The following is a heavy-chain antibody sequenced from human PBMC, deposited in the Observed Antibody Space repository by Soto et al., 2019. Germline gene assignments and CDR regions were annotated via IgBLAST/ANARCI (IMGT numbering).Heavy chain of an antibody. CDR3: ARDVFEGELLTLDY. D-gene: IGHD3-16*01. CDR1: GGSISSSGDS. Sequence: QLQLQESGPGLVTPSETLSLTCSVSGGSISSSGDSWGWIRQPPGKGLAWIGSIYYSGSTYYNPSLKSRVTISIDTSKNPFSLKLTCVTAADTAVYYGARDVFEGELLTLDYWGQGTLVTVSS. J-gene: IGHJ4*02. CDR2: IYYSGST. V-gene: IGHV4-39*02.